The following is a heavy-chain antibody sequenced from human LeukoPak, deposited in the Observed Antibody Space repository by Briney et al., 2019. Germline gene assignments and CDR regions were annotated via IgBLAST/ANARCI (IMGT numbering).Heavy chain of an antibody. CDR1: GYTFTSYA. Sequence: ASVKVSCKGSGYTFTSYAMNWVRQAPGQGLEWMGWANTNTGNPTYAQGFTGRFVFSLDTSVSTAYLQISSLKAEDTAVYYCARDVLVGKDDSSGYYSDTLGPDYWGQGTLVTVSS. CDR3: ARDVLVGKDDSSGYYSDTLGPDY. D-gene: IGHD3-22*01. CDR2: ANTNTGNP. J-gene: IGHJ4*02. V-gene: IGHV7-4-1*02.